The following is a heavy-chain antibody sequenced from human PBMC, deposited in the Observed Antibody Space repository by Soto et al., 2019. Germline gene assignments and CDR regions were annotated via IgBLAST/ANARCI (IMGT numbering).Heavy chain of an antibody. D-gene: IGHD3-3*01. Sequence: GVSLRLSCAVSGFTFSSHWMHWVRQAPGKGLVWVSRISSDGSSTSYADSVKGRFTISRDNAKKTLYLQMNSLRVDDTGVYYCARDSSPYYDFWSGFYTYFDYWGQGALVTVS. CDR2: ISSDGSST. CDR1: GFTFSSHW. CDR3: ARDSSPYYDFWSGFYTYFDY. J-gene: IGHJ4*02. V-gene: IGHV3-74*01.